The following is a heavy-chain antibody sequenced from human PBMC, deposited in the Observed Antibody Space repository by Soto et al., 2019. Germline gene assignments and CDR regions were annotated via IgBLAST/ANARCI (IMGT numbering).Heavy chain of an antibody. CDR1: GFTFSSYE. CDR3: ARGYYGSGGLRYGLDV. J-gene: IGHJ6*02. Sequence: PGGSLRLSCAASGFTFSSYEMNWVRQAPGKGLEWVSYISSSGSTIYYPDSVKGRFTISRDNAKNSLYLQVNSLRVEDTAVYYCARGYYGSGGLRYGLDVWGQGTTVTVSS. D-gene: IGHD3-10*01. CDR2: ISSSGSTI. V-gene: IGHV3-48*03.